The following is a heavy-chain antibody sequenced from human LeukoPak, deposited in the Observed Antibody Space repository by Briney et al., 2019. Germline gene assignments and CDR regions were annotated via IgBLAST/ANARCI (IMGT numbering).Heavy chain of an antibody. Sequence: GRSLRLSCTASGFTFSDFAMHWVRQAPGKGLKWVALISHDGTNIYYEDSVRGRFTISRDNSRNTLYLQMNSLRADDTAVYYCARDNRIQLRPLDYWGQGTLVTVSS. J-gene: IGHJ4*02. V-gene: IGHV3-30*03. CDR1: GFTFSDFA. CDR2: ISHDGTNI. D-gene: IGHD5-18*01. CDR3: ARDNRIQLRPLDY.